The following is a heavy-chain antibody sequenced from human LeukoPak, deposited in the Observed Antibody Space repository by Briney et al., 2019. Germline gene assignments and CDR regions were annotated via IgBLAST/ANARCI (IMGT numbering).Heavy chain of an antibody. Sequence: SETLSLTCTVSGASISSHYWSWIRQSPGKGLEWIGYVSYSGSTDYNPSLKSRVTLSVDTSKNQISLRLSSVTAADKAVYYCTRDGGVAVTPLDFDFWGQGTLVTVSS. CDR1: GASISSHY. CDR2: VSYSGST. CDR3: TRDGGVAVTPLDFDF. J-gene: IGHJ4*02. V-gene: IGHV4-59*11. D-gene: IGHD6-19*01.